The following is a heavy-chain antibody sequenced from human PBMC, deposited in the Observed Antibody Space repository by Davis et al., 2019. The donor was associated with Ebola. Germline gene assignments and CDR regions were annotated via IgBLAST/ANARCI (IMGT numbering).Heavy chain of an antibody. J-gene: IGHJ6*04. CDR3: ARDSSFPYYYYGMDV. D-gene: IGHD6-6*01. Sequence: PGGSLRLSCAASGFTFSDYYMSWIRQAPGKGLEWVSYISSSGSTIYYADSVKGRFTISRDNAKNSLYLQMNSLRAEDTAVYYCARDSSFPYYYYGMDVWGKGTTVTVSS. CDR1: GFTFSDYY. V-gene: IGHV3-11*01. CDR2: ISSSGSTI.